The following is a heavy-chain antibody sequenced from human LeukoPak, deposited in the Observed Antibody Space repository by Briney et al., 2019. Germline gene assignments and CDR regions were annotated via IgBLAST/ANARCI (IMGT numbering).Heavy chain of an antibody. CDR1: EFSFRNYA. J-gene: IGHJ4*02. CDR3: ARDNYFFDY. V-gene: IGHV3-30-3*01. CDR2: ISYNGRSN. D-gene: IGHD3-3*01. Sequence: GTSLRLSCAASEFSFRNYAMHWVRQAPGKGLEWVGVISYNGRSNNFADSVRGRFTISRDNSMHTLYLQMNSLRVEDTAVYYCARDNYFFDYWGQGTLVTVSS.